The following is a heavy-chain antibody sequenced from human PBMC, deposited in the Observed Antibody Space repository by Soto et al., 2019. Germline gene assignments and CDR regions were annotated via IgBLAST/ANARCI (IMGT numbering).Heavy chain of an antibody. CDR1: GFTFSSYW. CDR3: ATDSSGPIWIPPIDY. V-gene: IGHV3-7*03. Sequence: QPGGSLRLSCAASGFTFSSYWMSWVRQAPGKGLEWVANIKQDGSEKYYVDSVKGRFTISRDNAKNSLYLQMNSLRAEDTAVYYCATDSSGPIWIPPIDYWGQGTLVTVSS. CDR2: IKQDGSEK. J-gene: IGHJ4*02. D-gene: IGHD3-22*01.